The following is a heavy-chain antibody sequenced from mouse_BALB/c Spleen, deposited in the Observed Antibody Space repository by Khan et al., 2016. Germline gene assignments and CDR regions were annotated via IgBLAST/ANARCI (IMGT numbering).Heavy chain of an antibody. V-gene: IGHV4-1*02. J-gene: IGHJ1*01. Sequence: EVKLLESGGGLVQPGGSLKFSCAASVFDFSRFWMSWVRQAPGKGLEWIGEINPDSSTINYTPSLKDKSIISRDNAKNTLYLQMSTVRSEDTALYYCASTFCYFGVWGAETTVTVSS. CDR3: ASTFCYFGV. CDR2: INPDSSTI. CDR1: VFDFSRFW.